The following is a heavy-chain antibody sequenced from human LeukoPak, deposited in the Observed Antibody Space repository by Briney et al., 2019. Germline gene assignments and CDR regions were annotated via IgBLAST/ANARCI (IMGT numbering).Heavy chain of an antibody. CDR2: ISSSSSYI. J-gene: IGHJ4*02. D-gene: IGHD2-2*01. V-gene: IGHV3-21*01. Sequence: GGSLRLSRAASGFTFSSYSMIWVRQAPGKGLEWVSSISSSSSYIYYADSVKGRFPISRDNAKISLYLQMNSLRAEDTAVYYCARGDYSSTSCYDEGDYWGQGTLVTVSS. CDR3: ARGDYSSTSCYDEGDY. CDR1: GFTFSSYS.